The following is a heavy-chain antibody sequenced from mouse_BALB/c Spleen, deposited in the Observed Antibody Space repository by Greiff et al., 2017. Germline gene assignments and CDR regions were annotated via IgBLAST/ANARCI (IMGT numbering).Heavy chain of an antibody. CDR2: ISSGGSYT. Sequence: EVQLVESGGGLVKPGGSLKLSCAASGFTFSSYTMSWVRQTPEKRLGWVATISSGGSYTYYPDSVKGRFTISRDNAKNTLYLQMSSLKSEDTAMYYCTRENYYGNDFDCWGQGTTLTVSS. V-gene: IGHV5-6-4*01. D-gene: IGHD2-1*01. J-gene: IGHJ2*01. CDR3: TRENYYGNDFDC. CDR1: GFTFSSYT.